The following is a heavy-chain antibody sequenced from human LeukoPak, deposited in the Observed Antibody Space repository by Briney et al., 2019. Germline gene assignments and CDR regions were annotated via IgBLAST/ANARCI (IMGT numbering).Heavy chain of an antibody. CDR2: ISGSGGST. CDR1: GFTFSSYA. Sequence: GGSLRLSCAASGFTFSSYAMSWVRQAPGKGLEWVSAISGSGGSTFYADSVKGRFTISRDNSKNTLYLQMNSLRAEDTAVYYCARSHYYDSSGSYYFDYWGQGTLVTVSS. CDR3: ARSHYYDSSGSYYFDY. D-gene: IGHD3-22*01. J-gene: IGHJ4*02. V-gene: IGHV3-23*01.